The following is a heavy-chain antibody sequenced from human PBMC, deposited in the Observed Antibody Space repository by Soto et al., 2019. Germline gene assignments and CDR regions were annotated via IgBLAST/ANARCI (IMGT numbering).Heavy chain of an antibody. D-gene: IGHD3-10*01. CDR3: ARDGRRTMVRGGWVDI. CDR1: GGSISSYY. V-gene: IGHV4-59*01. J-gene: IGHJ3*02. CDR2: IYYSGST. Sequence: SETLSLTCTVSGGSISSYYWSWIRQPPGKGLEWIGYIYYSGSTNYNPSLKSRVTISVDTSKNQFSLKLSSVTAADTAVYYCARDGRRTMVRGGWVDIWGQGTMVTVSS.